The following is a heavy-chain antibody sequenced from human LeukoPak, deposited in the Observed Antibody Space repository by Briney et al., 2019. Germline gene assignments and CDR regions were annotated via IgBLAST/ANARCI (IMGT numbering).Heavy chain of an antibody. CDR1: GFTLSDTW. V-gene: IGHV3-74*01. D-gene: IGHD1-1*01. CDR2: GDGSST. J-gene: IGHJ4*02. CDR3: ARENWYLDY. Sequence: GGSLRLSCAASGFTLSDTWMHWVRQAPGKGLVWVSRGDGSSTTYAGSVKGRFTISRDNAKNTLYLQMNSLRAEDTAVYYCARENWYLDYWGQGTLVTVSS.